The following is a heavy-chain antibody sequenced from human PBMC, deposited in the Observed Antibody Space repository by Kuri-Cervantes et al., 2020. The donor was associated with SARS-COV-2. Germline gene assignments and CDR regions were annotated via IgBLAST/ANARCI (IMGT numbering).Heavy chain of an antibody. V-gene: IGHV1-18*01. CDR3: ARHAYSSNWQYQIDY. CDR1: GYTFTSYG. D-gene: IGHD5-18*01. CDR2: ISAYNGNT. J-gene: IGHJ4*02. Sequence: ASVKVSCKASGYTFTSYGISWVRQAPGQGLEWMGWISAYNGNTNYAQKLQGRVTMTTDTSTSTAYMELRSLRSDDTAVYYCARHAYSSNWQYQIDYWGQGTLVTVSS.